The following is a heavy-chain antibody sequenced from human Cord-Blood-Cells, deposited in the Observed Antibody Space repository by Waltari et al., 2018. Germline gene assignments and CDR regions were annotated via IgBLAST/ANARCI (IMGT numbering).Heavy chain of an antibody. J-gene: IGHJ4*02. CDR1: GGPISSGGYY. D-gene: IGHD6-6*01. V-gene: IGHV4-31*03. Sequence: SQTLSLTCTVSGGPISSGGYYWSWIRQHPGKGLEWIGYIYYSGSTYYNPSLKSRVTISVDTSKNQFSLKLSSVTAADTAVYYCARGDGSSSVPPVLIYWGQGTLVTVSS. CDR3: ARGDGSSSVPPVLIY. CDR2: IYYSGST.